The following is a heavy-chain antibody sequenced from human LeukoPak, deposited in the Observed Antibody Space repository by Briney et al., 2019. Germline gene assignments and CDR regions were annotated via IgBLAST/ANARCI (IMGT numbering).Heavy chain of an antibody. Sequence: PGGSLRLSCAASGFTFSNAWMNWVRQAPGKGLEWVGCIKSRADGGTIDYAAPVKGRFTISRDDSKHMLYLQIHSLKNEDTAVYFCTTDLPGGDFDYWGQGTLVTVSS. CDR1: GFTFSNAW. CDR3: TTDLPGGDFDY. J-gene: IGHJ4*02. V-gene: IGHV3-15*01. D-gene: IGHD2-8*02. CDR2: IKSRADGGTI.